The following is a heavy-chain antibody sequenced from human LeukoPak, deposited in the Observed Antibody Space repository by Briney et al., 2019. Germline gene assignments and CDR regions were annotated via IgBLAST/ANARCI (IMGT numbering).Heavy chain of an antibody. CDR2: INHSGST. D-gene: IGHD3-22*01. CDR3: ARGRPSTYYYDSSGYCHFDY. V-gene: IGHV4-34*01. J-gene: IGHJ4*02. CDR1: GGSFSGYY. Sequence: SETLSLTCAVYGGSFSGYYWSWIRQPPGKGLEWIGEINHSGSTNYNPSLKSRVTISVDTSKNQFSLKLSSVTAADTAVYYCARGRPSTYYYDSSGYCHFDYWGQGTLVTVSS.